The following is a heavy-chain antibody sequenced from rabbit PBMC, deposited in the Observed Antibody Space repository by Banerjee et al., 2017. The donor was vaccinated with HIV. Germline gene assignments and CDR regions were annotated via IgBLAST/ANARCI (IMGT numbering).Heavy chain of an antibody. Sequence: QEQLVESGGGLVTLGGSLKLSCKASEIDFSRYGISWVRQAPGKGLEWIGCIYTSSGNTVYASWAKGRFTISKTSSTTVTLQMTSLTAADTATYFCARGAGYGGHGYGWYFNLWGQGTLVTVS. CDR1: EIDFSRYG. J-gene: IGHJ4*01. CDR2: IYTSSGNT. V-gene: IGHV1S45*01. D-gene: IGHD6-1*01. CDR3: ARGAGYGGHGYGWYFNL.